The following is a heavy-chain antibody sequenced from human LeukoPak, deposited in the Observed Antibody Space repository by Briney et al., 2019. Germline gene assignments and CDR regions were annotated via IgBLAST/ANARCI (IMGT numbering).Heavy chain of an antibody. Sequence: SETQSLTCTVSGSSMSDYYWSFIRQPAGKGLEWIGRIHPSGTTYFNPSLKSRVTMSVDTSQSQFSLRLTSMTAADTAVYFCARGDYYDGGGRNWFDPWGQGILVAVSS. CDR2: IHPSGTT. CDR3: ARGDYYDGGGRNWFDP. CDR1: GSSMSDYY. V-gene: IGHV4-4*07. J-gene: IGHJ5*02. D-gene: IGHD3-16*01.